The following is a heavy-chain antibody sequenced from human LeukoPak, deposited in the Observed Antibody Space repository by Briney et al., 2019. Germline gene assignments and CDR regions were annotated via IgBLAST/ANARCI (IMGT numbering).Heavy chain of an antibody. V-gene: IGHV3-23*01. CDR2: IGGGGCCA. Sequence: QAGGSLRLSCAASGFTFSSYAMTWVRQAPGKGLEWLSAIGGGGCCASYPDSVKGRFTISRDNSKNTLYLQMNSLRVEDTAVYYCAKRVTTVEPSVVDVWGQGTAVTVSS. J-gene: IGHJ6*02. CDR3: AKRVTTVEPSVVDV. D-gene: IGHD4-23*01. CDR1: GFTFSSYA.